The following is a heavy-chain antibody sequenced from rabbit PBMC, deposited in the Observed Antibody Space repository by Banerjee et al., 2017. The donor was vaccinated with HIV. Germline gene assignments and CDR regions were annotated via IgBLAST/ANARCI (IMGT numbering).Heavy chain of an antibody. V-gene: IGHV1S45*01. D-gene: IGHD1-1*01. J-gene: IGHJ4*01. Sequence: QEQLVESGGGLVTLGGSLKLSCKASGLDFSSYSMSWVRQAAGKGLEWIACIYAGSSGDTYYANWAKGRFTISKTSSTTVTLQMNSLTAADTATYFCARDLGYASVSGAYFIWALWGPGTLVTVS. CDR1: GLDFSSYS. CDR3: ARDLGYASVSGAYFIWAL. CDR2: IYAGSSGDT.